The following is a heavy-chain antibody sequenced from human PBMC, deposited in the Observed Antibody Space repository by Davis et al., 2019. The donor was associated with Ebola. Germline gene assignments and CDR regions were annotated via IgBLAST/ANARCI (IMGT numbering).Heavy chain of an antibody. CDR2: IKSKTDGGTT. V-gene: IGHV3-15*01. Sequence: GESLKISCAASGFTFSNAWMSWVRQAPGKGLEWVGRIKSKTDGGTTDYAAPVKGRFTISRDDSKNTLYLQMNSLKTEDTAVYYCTTGCGSTSCYIDYWGQGTLVTVSS. D-gene: IGHD2-2*01. CDR1: GFTFSNAW. J-gene: IGHJ4*02. CDR3: TTGCGSTSCYIDY.